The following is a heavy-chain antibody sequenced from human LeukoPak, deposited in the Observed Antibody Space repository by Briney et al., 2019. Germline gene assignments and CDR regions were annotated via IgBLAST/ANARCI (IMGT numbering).Heavy chain of an antibody. Sequence: GGSLRLSCAASGFTFSDYNMNWVRQAPGKGLEWVANIKQDGSEKYYVDSLKGRFTISRDNAKNSLYLQMNSLRAEDTAVYYCARDPPRHYDFWSGYAFFDSWGQGTLVTVSS. V-gene: IGHV3-7*01. CDR1: GFTFSDYN. D-gene: IGHD3-3*01. CDR3: ARDPPRHYDFWSGYAFFDS. CDR2: IKQDGSEK. J-gene: IGHJ4*02.